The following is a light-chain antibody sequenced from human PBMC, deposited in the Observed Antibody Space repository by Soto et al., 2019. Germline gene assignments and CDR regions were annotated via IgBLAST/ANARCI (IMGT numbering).Light chain of an antibody. CDR1: QSVSSSY. V-gene: IGKV3-20*01. Sequence: PGERVTLSCRASQSVSSSYLTRDQQKPGQAPRLLIYGASTRATSIPARFSGSGSGTDFTLTISSLQPEDFALYYCQQYGSSPRAFGQGTKVEIK. J-gene: IGKJ1*01. CDR3: QQYGSSPRA. CDR2: GAS.